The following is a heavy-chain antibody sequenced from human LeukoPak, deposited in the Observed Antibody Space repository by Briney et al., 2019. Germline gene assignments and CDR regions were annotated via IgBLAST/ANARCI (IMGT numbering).Heavy chain of an antibody. CDR2: IYTSGST. Sequence: SQTLSLTCTVSGGSISSGSYSWSWIRQPAGKGLEWIGRIYTSGSTKYNPSLKSRVTMSVDTSKNQFSLKVSSVTAADTAVYYCARDPGAVHGSSSWYVSHFYYYYGMDVWGQGTTVTVSS. D-gene: IGHD6-13*01. V-gene: IGHV4-61*02. J-gene: IGHJ6*02. CDR3: ARDPGAVHGSSSWYVSHFYYYYGMDV. CDR1: GGSISSGSYS.